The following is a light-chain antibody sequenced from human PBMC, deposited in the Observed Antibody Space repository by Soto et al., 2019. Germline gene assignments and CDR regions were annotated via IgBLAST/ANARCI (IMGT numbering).Light chain of an antibody. CDR1: SSDVGGYNY. CDR2: DVS. J-gene: IGLJ1*01. V-gene: IGLV2-14*03. Sequence: QSVLTQPASLSGSPGQSITISCTGTSSDVGGYNYVSWYQRHPGKPPKLMIYDVSNRPSGVSNRFSGSKSGNTASLTISGLQPEDEADYYCSSYTTSNTRQIVLGTGTKVTVL. CDR3: SSYTTSNTRQIV.